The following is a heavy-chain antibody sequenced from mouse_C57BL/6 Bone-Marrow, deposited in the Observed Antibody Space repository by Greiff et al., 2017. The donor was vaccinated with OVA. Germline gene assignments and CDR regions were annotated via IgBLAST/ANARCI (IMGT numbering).Heavy chain of an antibody. J-gene: IGHJ4*01. CDR2: IWRGGST. V-gene: IGHV2-5*01. CDR3: AKRNFMDY. CDR1: GFSLTSYG. Sequence: VQGVESGPGLVQPSQRLSITCTVSGFSLTSYGVHWVRQSPGKGLEWLGVIWRGGSTDYNAAFMSRLSITKDNSKSQVFFKMNSLQADGTAIYYCAKRNFMDYWGQGTSVTVSS.